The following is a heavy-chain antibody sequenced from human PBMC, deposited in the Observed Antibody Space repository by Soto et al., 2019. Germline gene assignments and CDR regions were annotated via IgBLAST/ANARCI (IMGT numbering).Heavy chain of an antibody. Sequence: QVQLQESGPGLVKPSETLSLTCTVSGGSISSYYWSWIRQPPGKGLEWIGYIYYSGSTNYNPSLKSRVTISVDTSKNQFSLKLSSVTAADTAVYYCARWGLQQLAFFDYWGQGTLVTVSS. CDR1: GGSISSYY. D-gene: IGHD6-13*01. V-gene: IGHV4-59*08. CDR2: IYYSGST. J-gene: IGHJ4*02. CDR3: ARWGLQQLAFFDY.